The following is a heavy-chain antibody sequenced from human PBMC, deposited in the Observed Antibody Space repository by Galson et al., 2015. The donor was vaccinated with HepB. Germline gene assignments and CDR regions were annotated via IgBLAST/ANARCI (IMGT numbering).Heavy chain of an antibody. V-gene: IGHV4-34*01. J-gene: IGHJ4*02. Sequence: SETLSLTCGVSGTSFSAYYWSWIRQSPGRGLEWIGEINPSGYTNYNPTLKSRVTISVDPSKAQFSLSLNPVTAADTAVYYCARERGGPVFDYWGVGTLVTVSS. CDR1: GTSFSAYY. CDR3: ARERGGPVFDY. CDR2: INPSGYT. D-gene: IGHD3-16*01.